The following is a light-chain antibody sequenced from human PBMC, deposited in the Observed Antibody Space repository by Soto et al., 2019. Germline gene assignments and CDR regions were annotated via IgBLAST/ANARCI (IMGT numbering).Light chain of an antibody. CDR1: SSDVGSYNY. V-gene: IGLV2-8*01. Sequence: QSALTQPPSASGSPGQSVTISCTGTSSDVGSYNYVSWYQQHPGKAPKLMIYEVIKRPSGVPDRFSGSKSGNTASLTVSGLQAEDEADYYCSSYACSLYVFGTGTKLTVL. CDR2: EVI. J-gene: IGLJ1*01. CDR3: SSYACSLYV.